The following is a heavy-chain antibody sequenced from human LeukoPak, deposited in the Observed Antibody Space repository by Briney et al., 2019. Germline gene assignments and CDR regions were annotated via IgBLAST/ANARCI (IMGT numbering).Heavy chain of an antibody. CDR1: GYTFTNYG. Sequence: GASVTVSFKASGYTFTNYGITWVRQAPGQGLEWMGWISAYNGKTNYAQKLQGRVSMTTDTSTNTAYMELRSLTSDDTAVYYCARDGPDYGDYINFDYWGQGTLVTVSS. CDR2: ISAYNGKT. CDR3: ARDGPDYGDYINFDY. J-gene: IGHJ4*02. V-gene: IGHV1-18*01. D-gene: IGHD4-17*01.